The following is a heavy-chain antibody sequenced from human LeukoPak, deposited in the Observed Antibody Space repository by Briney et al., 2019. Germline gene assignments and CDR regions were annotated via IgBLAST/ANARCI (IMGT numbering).Heavy chain of an antibody. CDR3: AREGYASGTRYGMDV. Sequence: GGSLRLSSAASGFTVTNNYMSWVRQAPGEGLEWVSVIYAGGTTSYADSVKGRFTISRDSSKNTLYLQMNSLRAEDTAVYYCAREGYASGTRYGMDVWGQGTTVTVSS. CDR1: GFTVTNNY. CDR2: IYAGGTT. V-gene: IGHV3-66*01. D-gene: IGHD3-10*01. J-gene: IGHJ6*02.